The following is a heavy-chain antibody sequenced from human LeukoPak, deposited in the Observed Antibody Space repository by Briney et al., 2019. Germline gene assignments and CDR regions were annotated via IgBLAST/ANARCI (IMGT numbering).Heavy chain of an antibody. V-gene: IGHV3-30-3*01. CDR2: ILYDGSNK. CDR3: ARDLVEGKGWQTADY. CDR1: GFTFSSYA. Sequence: GGSLRLSCAASGFTFSSYAMHWVRQAPGKGLEWVAVILYDGSNKYYADSVNGRFTISRDNSKNTLYLQMNSLRGEDTAVYYCARDLVEGKGWQTADYWGQGSQVTVSS. J-gene: IGHJ4*02. D-gene: IGHD6-19*01.